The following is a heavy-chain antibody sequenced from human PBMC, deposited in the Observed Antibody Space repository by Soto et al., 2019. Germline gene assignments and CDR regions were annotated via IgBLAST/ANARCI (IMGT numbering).Heavy chain of an antibody. CDR2: IYPGDSDT. D-gene: IGHD1-26*01. CDR1: GYSFTSYW. CDR3: ARQYLPGIVGATGAFDI. V-gene: IGHV5-51*01. Sequence: GESLKISCKGSGYSFTSYWIGWVRQMPGKGLEWMGIIYPGDSDTRYSPSFQGQVTISADKSISTAYLQWSSLKASDTAMYYCARQYLPGIVGATGAFDIWGQETIVTVSS. J-gene: IGHJ3*02.